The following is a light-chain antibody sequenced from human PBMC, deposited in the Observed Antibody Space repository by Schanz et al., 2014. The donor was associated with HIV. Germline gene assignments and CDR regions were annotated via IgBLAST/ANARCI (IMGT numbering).Light chain of an antibody. J-gene: IGLJ2*01. Sequence: QSALTQPASVSGSPGQSITISCTGTRNDVGTYNLVSWYQQHPGKAPQLMIYEVTKRPSGVSDRFSGSKSDNTASLTISGLQADDEADYYCASYGGSNNVLFGGGTKLTVL. CDR1: RNDVGTYNL. V-gene: IGLV2-23*02. CDR2: EVT. CDR3: ASYGGSNNVL.